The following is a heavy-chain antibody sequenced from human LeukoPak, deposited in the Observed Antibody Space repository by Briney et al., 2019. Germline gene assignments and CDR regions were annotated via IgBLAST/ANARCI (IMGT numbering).Heavy chain of an antibody. V-gene: IGHV1-69*05. Sequence: SVKVSCKASGGSFSSYAISWVRPAPGQGLEWMGRIIPIFGTANYAQKFQGRVTITTDESTSTAYMELSSLRSEDTAVYYCARESRDGYNFDYWGQGTLVTVSS. CDR3: ARESRDGYNFDY. J-gene: IGHJ4*02. CDR1: GGSFSSYA. CDR2: IIPIFGTA. D-gene: IGHD5-24*01.